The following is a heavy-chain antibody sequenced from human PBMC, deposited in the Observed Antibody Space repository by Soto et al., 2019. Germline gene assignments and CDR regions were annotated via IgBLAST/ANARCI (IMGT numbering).Heavy chain of an antibody. D-gene: IGHD2-21*01. Sequence: QVQLVESGGGVVQPGRSLRLSCVASGFTFSTYPMHWVRQAPGKGLDWVAVISYDGSNKFYADSVKGRFTISRDNSKNTLYLQINSLRGEDTAVYYCARRSPVMGAFDIWGQGTMVTVSS. V-gene: IGHV3-30-3*01. J-gene: IGHJ3*02. CDR1: GFTFSTYP. CDR2: ISYDGSNK. CDR3: ARRSPVMGAFDI.